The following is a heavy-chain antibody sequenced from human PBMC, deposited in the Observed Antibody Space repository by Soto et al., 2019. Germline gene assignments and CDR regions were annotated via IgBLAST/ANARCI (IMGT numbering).Heavy chain of an antibody. V-gene: IGHV1-69*01. Sequence: GASVKGSCKASGGCLSSYAISWGRQAPGQGLEWMGGIIPIFGTANYAQKFQGRVTITADESTSTAYMELSSLRSEDTAVYYCARPQYCSGGSCYYYYGMDVWGQGTTVTVSS. J-gene: IGHJ6*02. CDR3: ARPQYCSGGSCYYYYGMDV. CDR2: IIPIFGTA. CDR1: GGCLSSYA. D-gene: IGHD2-15*01.